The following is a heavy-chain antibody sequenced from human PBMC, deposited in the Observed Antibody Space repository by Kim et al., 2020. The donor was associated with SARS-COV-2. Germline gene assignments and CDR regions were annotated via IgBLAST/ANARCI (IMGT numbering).Heavy chain of an antibody. CDR3: AKDSMDY. Sequence: GGSLRLSCAASGFTFSSYGMHWVRQAPGKGLEWVAVISYDGSNKYYADSVKGRFTISRDNSKNTLYLQMNSLRAEDTAVYYCAKDSMDYWGQGTLVTVSS. CDR1: GFTFSSYG. J-gene: IGHJ4*02. D-gene: IGHD2-2*03. V-gene: IGHV3-30*18. CDR2: ISYDGSNK.